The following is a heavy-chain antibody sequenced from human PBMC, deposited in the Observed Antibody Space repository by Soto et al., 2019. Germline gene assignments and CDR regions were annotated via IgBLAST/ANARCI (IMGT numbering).Heavy chain of an antibody. CDR3: VKGRSGEYYFDAMDV. CDR1: PFRVRSFA. V-gene: IGHV3-64D*06. D-gene: IGHD3-10*01. CDR2: IRSIGGDT. J-gene: IGHJ6*02. Sequence: WRTLRLSWTPSPFRVRSFAMHWLRRGTGKGLEYVSGIRSIGGDTSYADSVKGRFTSSRDQSRNTVFLQMNNLRIEDTAVYYCVKGRSGEYYFDAMDVWGQGATVTVSS.